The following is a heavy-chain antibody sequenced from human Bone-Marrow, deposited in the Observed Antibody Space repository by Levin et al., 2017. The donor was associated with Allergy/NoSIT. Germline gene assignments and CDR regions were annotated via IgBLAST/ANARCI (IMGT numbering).Heavy chain of an antibody. D-gene: IGHD3-9*01. J-gene: IGHJ6*03. CDR1: GVSISSSSCY. CDR3: AREELDYDFLTGSFLKTHYYYMDG. V-gene: IGHV4-61*02. Sequence: SETLSLTCTVSGVSISSSSCYWSWIRQPAGKGLEWIGRIYNSGSTNYNPSLKSRVTISLDTSKNQFSLKLSSVTAADTSVYYCAREELDYDFLTGSFLKTHYYYMDGWGKGTTVTVSS. CDR2: IYNSGST.